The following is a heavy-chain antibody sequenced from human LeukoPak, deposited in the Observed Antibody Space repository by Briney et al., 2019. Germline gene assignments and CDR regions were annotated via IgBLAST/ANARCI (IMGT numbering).Heavy chain of an antibody. J-gene: IGHJ4*02. CDR3: ARLGIFGVVTDY. V-gene: IGHV4-59*08. CDR2: VYYSGST. CDR1: GGSISSYY. Sequence: PSETLSLTCTVSGGSISSYYWTWIRQPPRKGLEWIGYVYYSGSTNYNPSLKSRDTISVDASKNQFSLKLSSVTAADTAVYYCARLGIFGVVTDYWGQGTLVTVSS. D-gene: IGHD3-3*01.